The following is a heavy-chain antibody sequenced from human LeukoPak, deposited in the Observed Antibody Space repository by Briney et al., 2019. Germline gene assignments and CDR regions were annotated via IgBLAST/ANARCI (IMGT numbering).Heavy chain of an antibody. J-gene: IGHJ4*02. CDR2: IYYSGDT. CDR3: ARHSEVNTQYYYDSSGSHDY. V-gene: IGHV4-39*01. CDR1: GDSLSSTGYL. D-gene: IGHD3-22*01. Sequence: SETLSLTCTVSGDSLSSTGYLWGWIRQPPGKGLEWIGSIYYSGDTYYTPSLKSRVTISVDTSKNQFSLRLSSVTAADTAVYYCARHSEVNTQYYYDSSGSHDYWGQGTLVTVSS.